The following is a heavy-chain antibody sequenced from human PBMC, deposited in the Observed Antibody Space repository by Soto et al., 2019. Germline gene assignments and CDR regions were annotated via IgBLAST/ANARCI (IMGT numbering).Heavy chain of an antibody. CDR3: ARDGVVPALYYGMDV. CDR2: ISAYNGNT. J-gene: IGHJ6*02. Sequence: ASVKVSCKASGYTFTSYGISWVRQAPGQGLEWMGWISAYNGNTNYAQKLQGRVTMTTDTSTSTAYMEVRSLRSDDTAVYYCARDGVVPALYYGMDVWGQGTTVTVSS. V-gene: IGHV1-18*01. D-gene: IGHD2-2*01. CDR1: GYTFTSYG.